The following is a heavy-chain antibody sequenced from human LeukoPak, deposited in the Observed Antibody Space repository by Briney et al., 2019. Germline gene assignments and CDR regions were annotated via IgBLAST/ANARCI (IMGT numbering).Heavy chain of an antibody. CDR3: ARISGVRGAKREWFDP. V-gene: IGHV3-11*01. D-gene: IGHD3-10*01. CDR1: GFTFSDYY. Sequence: GGSLRLSCAASGFTFSDYYMSWIRQAPGKGLEWVSYISSSGSTIYYADSVKGRFTISRDNAEHSLYLQMNSLRAEDTAVYYCARISGVRGAKREWFDPWGQGTLVTVSS. CDR2: ISSSGSTI. J-gene: IGHJ5*02.